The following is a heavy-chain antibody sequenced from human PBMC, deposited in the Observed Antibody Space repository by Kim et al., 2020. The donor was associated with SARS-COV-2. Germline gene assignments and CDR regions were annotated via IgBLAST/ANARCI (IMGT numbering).Heavy chain of an antibody. V-gene: IGHV4-34*01. CDR2: INHSGST. CDR1: GGSFSGYY. D-gene: IGHD6-13*01. CDR3: ARGGRRSSWYTAGGHNWFDP. J-gene: IGHJ5*02. Sequence: SETLSLTCAVYGGSFSGYYWSWIRQPPGKGLEWIGEINHSGSTNYNPSLKSRVTISVDTSKNQFSLKLSSVTAADTAVYYCARGGRRSSWYTAGGHNWFDPWGQGTLVTVSS.